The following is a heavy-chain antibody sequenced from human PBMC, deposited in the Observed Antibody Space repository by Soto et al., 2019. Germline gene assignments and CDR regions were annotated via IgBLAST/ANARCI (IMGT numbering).Heavy chain of an antibody. Sequence: QVQLVQSGAEVKKPGSSVKVSCKASGGTFSNFAISWVRQAPGQGLEWMGGIIPVFGTTNYAQNFQGRVTISADASTSTDYMELSSLRSEDTAVYYCARGVRFDYWGQGTLVTVSS. CDR1: GGTFSNFA. CDR2: IIPVFGTT. V-gene: IGHV1-69*12. J-gene: IGHJ4*02. CDR3: ARGVRFDY.